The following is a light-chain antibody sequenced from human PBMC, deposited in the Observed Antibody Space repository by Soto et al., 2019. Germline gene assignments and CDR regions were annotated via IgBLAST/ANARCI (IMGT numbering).Light chain of an antibody. CDR2: AAS. CDR3: QQLNSYPLT. J-gene: IGKJ4*01. CDR1: QGISSY. V-gene: IGKV1-9*01. Sequence: IQLTQSPSSLSASVGDRVTLTCRASQGISSYLAWYQQKPGKAPKLLIYAASTLQSGVPSRFSGSGSRTDFTLTISSLQPEDFATYYCQQLNSYPLTFGGGTKVDIK.